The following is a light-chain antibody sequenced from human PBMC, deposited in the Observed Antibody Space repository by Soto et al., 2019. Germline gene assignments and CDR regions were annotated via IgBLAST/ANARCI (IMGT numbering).Light chain of an antibody. CDR1: QSSGSY. V-gene: IGKV1-39*01. J-gene: IGKJ4*01. CDR3: PLFYALPLT. CDR2: GGS. Sequence: DIAMAQTVYLVCASVGGRVTITCGASQSSGSYLNWYQQQRGKAPNLLIHGGSILQSGVPPRVSGGGCGTDFTLTISSLQPEDLASYCCPLFYALPLTSGGGTKVDIK.